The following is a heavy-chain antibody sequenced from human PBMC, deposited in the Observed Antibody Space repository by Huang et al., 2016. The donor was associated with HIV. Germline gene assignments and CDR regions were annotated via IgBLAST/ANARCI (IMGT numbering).Heavy chain of an antibody. J-gene: IGHJ3*02. V-gene: IGHV3-74*03. CDR1: GFTFSSYW. D-gene: IGHD2-8*02. CDR2: INNDGSIT. CDR3: ARHRSSGGVEEAFDI. Sequence: EVQLVESGGGLVQPGGSLRLSCAASGFTFSSYWMQWVRQAPGKGLVWRSRINNDGSITTYAESGKGRITISRDNARNTMYLQMTTLSAGDTAVYYCARHRSSGGVEEAFDIWGPGTLVTVAS.